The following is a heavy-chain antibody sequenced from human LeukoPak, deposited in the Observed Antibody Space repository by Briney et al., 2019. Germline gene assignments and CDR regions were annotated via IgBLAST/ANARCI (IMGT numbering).Heavy chain of an antibody. CDR1: GFTFSSYA. D-gene: IGHD3-10*01. J-gene: IGHJ4*02. Sequence: GGSLRLSCAASGFTFSSYAMSWVRQAPGKGLEGVSDISNSAGSTFYADSVKGRFTISRDNSKNTLYLQMNSLRAEDTAVYYCAKRASGSGTSLYYFDYWGQGTLVTVSS. CDR3: AKRASGSGTSLYYFDY. V-gene: IGHV3-23*01. CDR2: ISNSAGST.